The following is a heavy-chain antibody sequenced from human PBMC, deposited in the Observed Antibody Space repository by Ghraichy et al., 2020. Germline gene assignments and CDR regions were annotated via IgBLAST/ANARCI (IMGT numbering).Heavy chain of an antibody. V-gene: IGHV3-23*01. CDR1: GFTFSSYA. CDR2: ISGSGGST. D-gene: IGHD4-17*01. Sequence: GGSLRLSCAASGFTFSSYAMSWVRQAPGKGLEWVSAISGSGGSTYYADSVKGRFTISRDNSKNTLYLQMNSLRAEDTAVYYCAKDHYGDYLLGWFDPWGQGTLVTVSS. J-gene: IGHJ5*02. CDR3: AKDHYGDYLLGWFDP.